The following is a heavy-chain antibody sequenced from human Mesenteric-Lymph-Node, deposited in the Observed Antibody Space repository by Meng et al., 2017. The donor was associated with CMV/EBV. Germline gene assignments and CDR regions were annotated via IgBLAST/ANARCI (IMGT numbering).Heavy chain of an antibody. CDR2: IKQDGSEK. V-gene: IGHV3-7*01. Sequence: GGSLRLSCAASGFTFSSYWMTWFRQAPGKGLEWLANIKQDGSEKNYVDSVKGRFTISRDNAKNSLYLQMNSLRAEDTAVYYCAKDSYSKGDYWGQGTLVTVSS. CDR3: AKDSYSKGDY. D-gene: IGHD4-11*01. J-gene: IGHJ4*02. CDR1: GFTFSSYW.